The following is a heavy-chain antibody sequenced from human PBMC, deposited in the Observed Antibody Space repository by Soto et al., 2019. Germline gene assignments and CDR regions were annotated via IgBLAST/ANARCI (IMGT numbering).Heavy chain of an antibody. CDR2: IYYSGST. Sequence: SETLSLTCTVSGGSISSGDYYWSWIRQPPGKGLEWIGYIYYSGSTYYNPSLKSRVTTSVDTSKNQFSLKLSSVTAADTAVYYCARLNEPGYCSGGSCYSFDPWGQGTLVTV. CDR1: GGSISSGDYY. D-gene: IGHD2-15*01. V-gene: IGHV4-30-4*01. CDR3: ARLNEPGYCSGGSCYSFDP. J-gene: IGHJ5*02.